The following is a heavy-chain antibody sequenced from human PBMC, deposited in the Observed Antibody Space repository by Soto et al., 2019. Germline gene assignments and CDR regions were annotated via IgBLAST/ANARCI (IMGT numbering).Heavy chain of an antibody. CDR2: INHSGST. CDR3: ARDKITGLFDY. J-gene: IGHJ4*02. Sequence: QVQLQQWGAGLLKPSETLSLTCAVYGWSFSGYYWTWIRQPPGTGLEWIGEINHSGSTNYNPSLKSRVTISVDTSKNQFSLKLTCVTAADTAVYYCARDKITGLFDYWGQGTLVTVSS. D-gene: IGHD2-8*02. CDR1: GWSFSGYY. V-gene: IGHV4-34*01.